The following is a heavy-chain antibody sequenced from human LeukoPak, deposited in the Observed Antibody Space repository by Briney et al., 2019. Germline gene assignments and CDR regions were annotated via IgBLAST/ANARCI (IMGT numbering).Heavy chain of an antibody. CDR2: ISSSSSYI. J-gene: IGHJ4*02. Sequence: GGSLRLSXAASGFTFSSYSMNWVRQTPGKGLEWVPSISSSSSYIYYADSVKGRFTISRDNAKNSLYLQMNSLRAEDTAVYYCARAAEGYYDFWSGRDYWGQGTLVTVSS. V-gene: IGHV3-21*01. CDR1: GFTFSSYS. D-gene: IGHD3-3*01. CDR3: ARAAEGYYDFWSGRDY.